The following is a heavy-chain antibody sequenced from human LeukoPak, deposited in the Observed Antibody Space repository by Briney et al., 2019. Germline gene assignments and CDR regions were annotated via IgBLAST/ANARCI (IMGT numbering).Heavy chain of an antibody. V-gene: IGHV3-48*03. CDR1: GFTFSSYE. Sequence: GGSLRLSCAASGFTFSSYEMNWVRQAPGKGLEWVSYISSSGSTIYYADSVKGRFTISRDNAKNSLYLQMNSLRAEDTAVYYCARVLSMVRGVIEGWFDPWGQGTLVTVSS. CDR2: ISSSGSTI. J-gene: IGHJ5*02. D-gene: IGHD3-10*01. CDR3: ARVLSMVRGVIEGWFDP.